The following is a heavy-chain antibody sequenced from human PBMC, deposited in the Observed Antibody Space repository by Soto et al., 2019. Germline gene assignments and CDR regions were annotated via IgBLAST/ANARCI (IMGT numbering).Heavy chain of an antibody. D-gene: IGHD3-22*01. CDR1: GYTFTGYY. Sequence: ASVKVSCKASGYTFTGYYMHWVRQAPGQGLEWMGWINPNSGGTNYAQKFQGRVTMTRDTSISTAHMELSRLRSDDTAVYYCARYYYDSTYYYGMDVWGQGTTVTVSS. CDR2: INPNSGGT. J-gene: IGHJ6*02. CDR3: ARYYYDSTYYYGMDV. V-gene: IGHV1-2*02.